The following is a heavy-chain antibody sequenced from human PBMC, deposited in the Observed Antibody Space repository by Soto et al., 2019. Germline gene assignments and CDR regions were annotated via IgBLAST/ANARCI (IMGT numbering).Heavy chain of an antibody. D-gene: IGHD3-3*01. CDR1: GYTFTSYA. V-gene: IGHV1-3*01. CDR3: AREFWPLNWFDP. Sequence: ASVKVSCKASGYTFTSYAMHWVRQAPGQRLEWMGWINAGNGNTKYSQKFQGRVTITRDTSASTAYMELSSLRSEDTAVYYCAREFWPLNWFDPWGQGTLVTVSS. J-gene: IGHJ5*02. CDR2: INAGNGNT.